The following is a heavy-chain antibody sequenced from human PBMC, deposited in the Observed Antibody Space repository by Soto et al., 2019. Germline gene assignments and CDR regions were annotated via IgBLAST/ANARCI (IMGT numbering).Heavy chain of an antibody. D-gene: IGHD3-9*01. Sequence: GGSLRLSCAASGFTFSSYGMHWVRQAPGKGLEWVAVISYDGSNKYYADSVKGRFTISRDNSKNTLYLQMNSLRAEDTAVYYCAKAFESPPYYYYYGMDVWGQGTTVTVSS. CDR3: AKAFESPPYYYYYGMDV. CDR1: GFTFSSYG. V-gene: IGHV3-30*18. CDR2: ISYDGSNK. J-gene: IGHJ6*02.